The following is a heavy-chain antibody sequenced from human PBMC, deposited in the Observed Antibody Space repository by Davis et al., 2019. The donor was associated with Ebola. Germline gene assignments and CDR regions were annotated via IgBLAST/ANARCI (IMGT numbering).Heavy chain of an antibody. J-gene: IGHJ4*02. CDR3: ASTIFGVVIHPYYFDY. D-gene: IGHD3-3*01. Sequence: SETLSLTCAVYGGSSGYYWSWIRQPPGKGLEWIGDVNHSYSTNYNPSLKGRITISIDRSKNQFSLKLTSVTAADTAVYYCASTIFGVVIHPYYFDYWGQGTLVTVSS. CDR2: VNHSYST. V-gene: IGHV4-34*01. CDR1: GGSSGYY.